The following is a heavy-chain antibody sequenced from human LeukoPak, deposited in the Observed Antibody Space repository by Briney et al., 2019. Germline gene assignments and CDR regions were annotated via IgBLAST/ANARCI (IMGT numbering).Heavy chain of an antibody. D-gene: IGHD2-15*01. CDR2: FDPEDGET. J-gene: IGHJ4*02. Sequence: ASVTVSRKVSGYTLTELSMHWVRQAPGKGLEWMGGFDPEDGETIYAQKFQGRVTMTEDTSTDTAYMELSSLRSEDTAVYYCATDLVEWVVAATGYWGQGTLVTVSS. V-gene: IGHV1-24*01. CDR1: GYTLTELS. CDR3: ATDLVEWVVAATGY.